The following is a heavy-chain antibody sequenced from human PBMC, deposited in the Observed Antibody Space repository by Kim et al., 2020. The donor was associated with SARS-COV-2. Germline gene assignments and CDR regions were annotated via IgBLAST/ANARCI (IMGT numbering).Heavy chain of an antibody. CDR1: GFTFSNYG. J-gene: IGHJ4*02. Sequence: GGSLRLACAASGFTFSNYGMSWIRQSPGKGLEWVSAISTSGDVTNYPDSVKGRFTISRDNSKNTLFLQMNSLRTEDTALYYCAKGATDGISHYDFWGQGTLVTVSS. V-gene: IGHV3-23*01. CDR2: ISTSGDVT. CDR3: AKGATDGISHYDF. D-gene: IGHD6-13*01.